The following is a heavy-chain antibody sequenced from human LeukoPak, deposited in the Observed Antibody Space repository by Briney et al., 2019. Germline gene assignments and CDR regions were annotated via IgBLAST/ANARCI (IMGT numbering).Heavy chain of an antibody. J-gene: IGHJ4*02. D-gene: IGHD5-18*01. CDR3: TRHLGIQLRD. Sequence: PGGSLRLSCAASGFTFSGSAMHSVRQASGRGLEWVGRIRSKANSYATAYAASVKGRFTISRDDSKNTAYLQMNSLKTEDTAVYYCTRHLGIQLRDWGQGTLVTVSS. CDR2: IRSKANSYAT. CDR1: GFTFSGSA. V-gene: IGHV3-73*01.